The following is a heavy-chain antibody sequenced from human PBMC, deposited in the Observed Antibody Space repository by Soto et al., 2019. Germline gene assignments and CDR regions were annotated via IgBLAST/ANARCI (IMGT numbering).Heavy chain of an antibody. CDR2: ISGSGSRT. J-gene: IGHJ4*02. CDR1: GFTFSSYS. D-gene: IGHD1-26*01. Sequence: EVQLLESGGGLVQPGGSLRLSCATSGFTFSSYSMTWVRQAPGKGLEWVSTISGSGSRTYYADPVKGRFTISRDNSKNTLYLQMNRLRAEDTAVYYCAKATYSGSHGEYWGQGTPVSVSS. V-gene: IGHV3-23*01. CDR3: AKATYSGSHGEY.